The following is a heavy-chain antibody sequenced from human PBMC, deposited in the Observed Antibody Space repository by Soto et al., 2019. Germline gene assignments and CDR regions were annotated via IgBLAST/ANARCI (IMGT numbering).Heavy chain of an antibody. CDR1: GYTFTGYY. CDR2: INPNRGGT. CDR3: ARDLELRVCDY. J-gene: IGHJ4*02. V-gene: IGHV1-2*04. D-gene: IGHD1-7*01. Sequence: QVQLVQSGAEVKKPGASVKVSCKASGYTFTGYYMHWVRQAPGQGLEWMGRINPNRGGTNYAQKFQGWVTMTRDTSISTDYMELSRLRSDDTAVYYCARDLELRVCDYWGQGTLVTVSS.